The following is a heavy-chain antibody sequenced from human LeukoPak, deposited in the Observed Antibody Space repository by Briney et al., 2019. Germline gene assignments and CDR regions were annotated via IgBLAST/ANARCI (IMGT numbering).Heavy chain of an antibody. Sequence: PGGSLELSFAASGFTFSSYAMNWVRPAPGKGLEWVSTITGSDDSKYYAESVKGRFTISRENSKNTLYLKMNSRRAGDTAVYYCAKNYRGDYVWGSYRSGAFDIWGQGTMVTVSS. CDR3: AKNYRGDYVWGSYRSGAFDI. D-gene: IGHD3-16*02. CDR2: ITGSDDSK. V-gene: IGHV3-23*01. J-gene: IGHJ3*02. CDR1: GFTFSSYA.